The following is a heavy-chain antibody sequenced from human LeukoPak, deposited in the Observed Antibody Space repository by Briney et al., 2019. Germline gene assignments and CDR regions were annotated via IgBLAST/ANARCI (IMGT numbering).Heavy chain of an antibody. J-gene: IGHJ5*02. CDR1: GYTFTIYY. CDR2: INPSGGST. V-gene: IGHV1-46*01. CDR3: ARGDYGYNWFDP. D-gene: IGHD4-17*01. Sequence: ASVKVSCKASGYTFTIYYMHWVRQAPGQGLEWMGIINPSGGSTTYAQKFQGRVTMTRDTSISTAYMELSRLRSDDTAVYYCARGDYGYNWFDPWGQGTLVTVSS.